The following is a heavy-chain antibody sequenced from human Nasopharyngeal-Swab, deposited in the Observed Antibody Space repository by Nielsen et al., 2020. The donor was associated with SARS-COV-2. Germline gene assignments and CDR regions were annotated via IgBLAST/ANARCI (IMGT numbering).Heavy chain of an antibody. CDR1: GFTFSSYA. J-gene: IGHJ4*02. Sequence: GGSLRLSCAASGFTFSSYAMSWVRQAPGKGLEWVSAISGSGGSTYYADSVKGRFTISRDNSNNMLFLQMSSLRTEDTAAYYCAKDWGRLTAAWGCAVDYWGQGTLVTVSS. V-gene: IGHV3-23*01. CDR3: AKDWGRLTAAWGCAVDY. CDR2: ISGSGGST. D-gene: IGHD3-16*01.